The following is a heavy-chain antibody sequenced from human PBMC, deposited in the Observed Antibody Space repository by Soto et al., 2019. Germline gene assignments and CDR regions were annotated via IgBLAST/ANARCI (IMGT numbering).Heavy chain of an antibody. CDR1: GFTFDDYA. J-gene: IGHJ4*02. CDR2: ISWNSGSI. Sequence: EVQLVESGGGLVQPGRSLRLSCAASGFTFDDYAMHWVRQAPGKGLEWVSGISWNSGSIGYADSVKCRFTISRDNAKNSLYMQMNSLRAEDTALYYCAKDYGSSWYYFDCWGQGTLVTVSS. CDR3: AKDYGSSWYYFDC. D-gene: IGHD6-13*01. V-gene: IGHV3-9*01.